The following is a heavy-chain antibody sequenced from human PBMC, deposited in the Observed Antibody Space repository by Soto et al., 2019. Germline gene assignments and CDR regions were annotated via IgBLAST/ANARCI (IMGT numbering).Heavy chain of an antibody. Sequence: QVQLVESGGGVVQPGRSLRLSCAASRFTFSSYAIHWVRQAPGKGLEWVAVISYDGSNKYYADSVKGRFTISRDNSKNALYVQMNSLRAEDTAVYYCARGAGTVTPYYYGMDVWGQGTTVTVSS. D-gene: IGHD4-17*01. V-gene: IGHV3-30-3*01. CDR2: ISYDGSNK. CDR1: RFTFSSYA. J-gene: IGHJ6*02. CDR3: ARGAGTVTPYYYGMDV.